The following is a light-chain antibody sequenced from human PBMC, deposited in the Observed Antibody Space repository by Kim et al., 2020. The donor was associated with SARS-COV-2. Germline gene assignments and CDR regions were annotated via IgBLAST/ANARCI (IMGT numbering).Light chain of an antibody. J-gene: IGLJ3*02. CDR2: LDS. V-gene: IGLV3-1*01. CDR3: QAWDSSTGV. Sequence: SVSPGQTASITCSGDKLGDKYACWYQQKPGQSPVLVIYLDSKRPSGIPERFSGSNSGNTATLTISGTQAMDEAAYYCQAWDSSTGVFGGGTQLTVL. CDR1: KLGDKY.